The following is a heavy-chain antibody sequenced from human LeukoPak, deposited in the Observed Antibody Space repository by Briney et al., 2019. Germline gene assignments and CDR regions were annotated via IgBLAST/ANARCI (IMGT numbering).Heavy chain of an antibody. V-gene: IGHV1-24*01. CDR3: ATDLASSWDPLRY. J-gene: IGHJ4*02. Sequence: ASVKVSCKVSGYTLTELSMHWVRQAPGKGLEWMGGFDPEDGETIYAQKFQGRVTMTEDTSTDTAYMELSSLRSEDTVVYYCATDLASSWDPLRYWGQGTQVTVSS. CDR1: GYTLTELS. CDR2: FDPEDGET. D-gene: IGHD6-13*01.